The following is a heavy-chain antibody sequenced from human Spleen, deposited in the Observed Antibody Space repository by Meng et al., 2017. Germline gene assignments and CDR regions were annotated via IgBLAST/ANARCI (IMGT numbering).Heavy chain of an antibody. CDR2: IYNSGST. Sequence: QVQLQESGPGLVKPSQTRSPTCTVSGGSISSGDYYWSWIRQPPGKGLEWIGYIYNSGSTYYNPSLKSRVTISVDTSKNQFSLKLRFVTAADTAVYYCAREGRSHQVGVSVYWGQGNLVTVSS. D-gene: IGHD2-21*01. CDR1: GGSISSGDYY. CDR3: AREGRSHQVGVSVY. J-gene: IGHJ4*02. V-gene: IGHV4-30-4*01.